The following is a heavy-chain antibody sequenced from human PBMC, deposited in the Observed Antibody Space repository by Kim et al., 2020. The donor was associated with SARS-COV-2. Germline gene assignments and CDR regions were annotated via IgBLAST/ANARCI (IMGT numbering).Heavy chain of an antibody. CDR1: GFTFRDYG. CDR3: ARTRAGERADISCLDV. D-gene: IGHD6-19*01. CDR2: IWYDGNNK. V-gene: IGHV3-33*01. Sequence: GGSLRLSCAASGFTFRDYGMNWVRQAPGKGLEWVALIWYDGNNKYYADSVKGRFTVPRDNYKNKLFLQMNSMSAEATVAYYCARTRAGERADISCLDVWG. J-gene: IGHJ6*01.